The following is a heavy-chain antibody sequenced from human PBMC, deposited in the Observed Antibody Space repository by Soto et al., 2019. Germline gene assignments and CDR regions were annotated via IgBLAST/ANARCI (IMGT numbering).Heavy chain of an antibody. Sequence: QVQLVQSGAEVKKPGASVKVSCKASGYTLTRYAMHWVRQAPGQGLEWMGWINTGNGNTHYSQKFQGRVTFTRDASATTAYMELSSLTSEDTAVYFCARNVDWVDPWGQGTLVTVSS. CDR3: ARNVDWVDP. CDR2: INTGNGNT. J-gene: IGHJ5*02. CDR1: GYTLTRYA. V-gene: IGHV1-3*04.